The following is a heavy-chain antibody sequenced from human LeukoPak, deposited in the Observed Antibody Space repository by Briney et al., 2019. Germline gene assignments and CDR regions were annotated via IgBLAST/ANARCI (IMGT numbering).Heavy chain of an antibody. V-gene: IGHV4-4*02. Sequence: SGTLSLTCAVSGGSISSSNWWSWVRQPPGKGLEWIGEIYHSGSTNYNPSLKSRVTISVDKSKNQFSLKLNSVTAADTAVYYCARDSAFYLNDAFDIWGQGTMVTDSS. D-gene: IGHD2/OR15-2a*01. J-gene: IGHJ3*02. CDR1: GGSISSSNW. CDR2: IYHSGST. CDR3: ARDSAFYLNDAFDI.